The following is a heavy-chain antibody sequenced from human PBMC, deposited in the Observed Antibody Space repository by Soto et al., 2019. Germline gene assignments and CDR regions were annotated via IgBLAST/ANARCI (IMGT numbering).Heavy chain of an antibody. Sequence: PGGSLRLSCVASGFTFSHYAIHWVRQAPGKGLEWVAVISYDGDNKYYADSVKGRFTISRDNTKDTLNLQMNSLRAEDTAVYYCAKDDSAGGPYFYGMDVWGQGTTVTVSS. CDR2: ISYDGDNK. CDR3: AKDDSAGGPYFYGMDV. V-gene: IGHV3-30-3*01. J-gene: IGHJ6*02. CDR1: GFTFSHYA. D-gene: IGHD3-16*01.